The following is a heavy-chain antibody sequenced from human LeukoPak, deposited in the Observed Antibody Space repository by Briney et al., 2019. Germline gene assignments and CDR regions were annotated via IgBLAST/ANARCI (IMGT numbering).Heavy chain of an antibody. CDR3: ARANYYDISGYDY. CDR1: GFTFKSYE. V-gene: IGHV3-48*03. D-gene: IGHD3-22*01. J-gene: IGHJ4*02. CDR2: IASSGSTI. Sequence: PGGSLRLSCAVSGFTFKSYEMNWVRQAPGKGLEWVSYIASSGSTIYYADSVKGRFTISRDNAKNSLYLQMNSLRAEDTAVYYCARANYYDISGYDYWGQGTLVTVSS.